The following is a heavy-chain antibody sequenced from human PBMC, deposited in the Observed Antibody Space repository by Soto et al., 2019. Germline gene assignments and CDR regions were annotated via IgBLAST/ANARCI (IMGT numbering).Heavy chain of an antibody. CDR3: ARHPGIAAASDY. CDR1: GASISSSNYY. V-gene: IGHV4-39*01. J-gene: IGHJ4*02. CDR2: IYYSGTT. D-gene: IGHD6-13*01. Sequence: PPETLSLTCTVSGASISSSNYYWGWIRQPPGKGLEWIGRIYYSGTTYYKSSLKSRVTISVDTSKNRFSLKLSSVTAADTAVYYCARHPGIAAASDYWGQGTLVTVSS.